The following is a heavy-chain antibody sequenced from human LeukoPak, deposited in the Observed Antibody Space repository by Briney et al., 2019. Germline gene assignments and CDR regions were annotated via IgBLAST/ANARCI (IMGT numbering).Heavy chain of an antibody. D-gene: IGHD3-22*01. J-gene: IGHJ5*02. Sequence: SETLSLTCAVYGGSFSGYYWSWIRQPPGKGLEWSGEINHSGSTNYNPSFKSRVTISVDTSKNQFSLTLSSVTAADTAVYYCARARGRAYYYESSGYRVPFDPWGQGTLVTVSS. CDR3: ARARGRAYYYESSGYRVPFDP. V-gene: IGHV4-34*01. CDR1: GGSFSGYY. CDR2: INHSGST.